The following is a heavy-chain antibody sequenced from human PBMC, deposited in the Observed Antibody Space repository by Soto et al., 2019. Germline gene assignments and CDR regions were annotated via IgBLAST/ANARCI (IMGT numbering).Heavy chain of an antibody. CDR1: GGSISSYY. Sequence: QVQLQESGPGLVKPSETLSLTCTVSGGSISSYYWSWSRQPAGKGLEWSGRIYTSGSTNYNPSLTSRVTMSVDTSKNRFSLKLSSVTAADTAVYYCAREVNGGAAFDYWGQGTLVTVSS. CDR3: AREVNGGAAFDY. CDR2: IYTSGST. J-gene: IGHJ4*02. D-gene: IGHD4-17*01. V-gene: IGHV4-4*07.